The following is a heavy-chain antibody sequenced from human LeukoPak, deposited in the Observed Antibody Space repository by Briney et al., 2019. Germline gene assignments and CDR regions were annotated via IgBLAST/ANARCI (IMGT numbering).Heavy chain of an antibody. CDR2: INHSGNT. CDR1: GGSISSGSYY. Sequence: SETLSLTCTVSGGSISSGSYYWSWIRQPPGKGLEWIGEINHSGNTNYSPSLKSRVTISVDTSKTQFSLKLTSVTAADTAVYYCARDQLGKNYWGQGTLVTVSS. J-gene: IGHJ4*02. CDR3: ARDQLGKNY. V-gene: IGHV4-39*07. D-gene: IGHD2-2*01.